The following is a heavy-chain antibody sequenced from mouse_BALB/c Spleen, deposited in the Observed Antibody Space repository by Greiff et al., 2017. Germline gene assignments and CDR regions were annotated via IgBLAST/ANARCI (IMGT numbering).Heavy chain of an antibody. Sequence: DVKLVESGGGLVKPGGSLKLSCAASGFTFSSYTMSWVRQTPEKRLEWVATISSGGSYTYYPDSVKGRFTISRDNAKNTLYLQMSSLKSEDTAMYYCTSIYDGSPFWGQGTLVTVSA. D-gene: IGHD2-3*01. CDR2: ISSGGSYT. CDR3: TSIYDGSPF. J-gene: IGHJ3*01. CDR1: GFTFSSYT. V-gene: IGHV5-6-4*01.